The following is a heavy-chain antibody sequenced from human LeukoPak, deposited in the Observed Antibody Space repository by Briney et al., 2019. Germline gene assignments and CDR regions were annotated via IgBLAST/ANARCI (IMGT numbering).Heavy chain of an antibody. V-gene: IGHV3-7*01. Sequence: GGSLRLSCAASGFTFSSYWMSWVRQAPGKGLEWVANIKQDGSKKYYVDSVKGRFTISRDNAKNSLYLQMNSLRAEDTAVYYCARGPVLRFLEWLPTEYYFDYWGQGTLVTVSS. D-gene: IGHD3-3*01. CDR2: IKQDGSKK. J-gene: IGHJ4*02. CDR3: ARGPVLRFLEWLPTEYYFDY. CDR1: GFTFSSYW.